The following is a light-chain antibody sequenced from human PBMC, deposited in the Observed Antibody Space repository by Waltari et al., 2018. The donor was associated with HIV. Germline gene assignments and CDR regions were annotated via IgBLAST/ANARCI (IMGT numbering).Light chain of an antibody. J-gene: IGKJ1*01. Sequence: EIVLTQSPVPLSVSPGASATVSWRASQSVSTKVAWYQQKTGRAPPVLVDAASTTAPGVPDRFSGSGSGTEFTLSILSLQSEDFALYFCQQYNSWPQTFGRGTQVDIK. V-gene: IGKV3-15*01. CDR3: QQYNSWPQT. CDR1: QSVSTK. CDR2: AAS.